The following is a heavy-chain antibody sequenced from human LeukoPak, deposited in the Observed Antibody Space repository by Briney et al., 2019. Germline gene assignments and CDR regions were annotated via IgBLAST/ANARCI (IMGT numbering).Heavy chain of an antibody. D-gene: IGHD3-22*01. CDR3: ANQSGDDSSGYSIDAFDI. V-gene: IGHV4-39*01. J-gene: IGHJ3*02. CDR1: GGSIGSDNYY. CDR2: IYYSGST. Sequence: SETLSLTCTVSGGSIGSDNYYWGWIRQPPGKGLEWIGSIYYSGSTYYNPSLKSRVTISVDTSKNQFSLKLSSVTAADTAVYYCANQSGDDSSGYSIDAFDIWGQGTMVTVSS.